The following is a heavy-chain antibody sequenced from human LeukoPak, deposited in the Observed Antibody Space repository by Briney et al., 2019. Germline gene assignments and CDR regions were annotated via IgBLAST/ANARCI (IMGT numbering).Heavy chain of an antibody. CDR1: GFTFSRYW. V-gene: IGHV3-74*03. J-gene: IGHJ4*02. Sequence: PGGSLRLSCAASGFTFSRYWMHWVRQAPGKGLVWVSRISSDGSTTTYADSVKGRFTISRDNAKNTLYLQMNSLRAEDTAVYYCAKVLGYDWGQGTLVTVSS. D-gene: IGHD6-13*01. CDR2: ISSDGSTT. CDR3: AKVLGYD.